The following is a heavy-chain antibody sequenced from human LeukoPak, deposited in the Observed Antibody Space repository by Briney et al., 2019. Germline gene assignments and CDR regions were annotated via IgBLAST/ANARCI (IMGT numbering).Heavy chain of an antibody. Sequence: SETLSLTCTVSGGSISSHYWSWVRQPPGKGLEWIGYMYDTVNTKDNPSLTSRLTLSADTSKNQFSLRLGSVTAADTAVYYCATIKRGYPYGYSNFWGQGILVTVSS. CDR2: MYDTVNT. CDR3: ATIKRGYPYGYSNF. J-gene: IGHJ4*02. CDR1: GGSISSHY. V-gene: IGHV4-59*11. D-gene: IGHD5-18*01.